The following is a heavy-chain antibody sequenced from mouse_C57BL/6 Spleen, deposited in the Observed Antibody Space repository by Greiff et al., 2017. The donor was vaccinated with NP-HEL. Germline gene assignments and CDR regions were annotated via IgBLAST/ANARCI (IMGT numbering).Heavy chain of an antibody. CDR2: IYPGDGDT. CDR1: GYAFSSSW. J-gene: IGHJ4*01. Sequence: QVQLKQSGPELVKPGAPVKISCKASGYAFSSSWMNWVKQRPGKGLEWIGRIYPGDGDTNYNGKFKGKATLTADKSSSTAYMPLSSLTSEDSAVYFCARSYRQLRPLLYAMDYWGQGTSVTVSS. V-gene: IGHV1-82*01. CDR3: ARSYRQLRPLLYAMDY. D-gene: IGHD3-2*02.